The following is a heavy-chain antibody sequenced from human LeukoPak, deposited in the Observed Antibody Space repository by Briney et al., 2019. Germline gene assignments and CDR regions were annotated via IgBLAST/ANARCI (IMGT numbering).Heavy chain of an antibody. Sequence: PGGSLRLSCAASGFTFSTYSMHWVRQAPGKGLEWDAFISFDGSNKYYADSVKGRFTISRDNSKNTLYLQMNSLRAEDTAVHYCARGPSIQLWLFDYWGQGTLVTVSS. CDR2: ISFDGSNK. CDR3: ARGPSIQLWLFDY. V-gene: IGHV3-30-3*01. CDR1: GFTFSTYS. J-gene: IGHJ4*02. D-gene: IGHD5-18*01.